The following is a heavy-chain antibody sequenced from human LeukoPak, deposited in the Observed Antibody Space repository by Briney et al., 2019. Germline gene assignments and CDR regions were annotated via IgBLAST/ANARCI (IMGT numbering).Heavy chain of an antibody. CDR2: IGNDGST. CDR1: GNSFSNYA. CDR3: AKDDSSSWFDY. J-gene: IGHJ4*02. V-gene: IGHV3-23*01. Sequence: GGSLRLSCAASGNSFSNYAMSWVRQTPGKGLEWVSTIGNDGSTYYADSVKGRFTISRDNSKNTLFLQMNSLRVGDTAVYYCAKDDSSSWFDYWGQGTLVTVSS. D-gene: IGHD6-13*01.